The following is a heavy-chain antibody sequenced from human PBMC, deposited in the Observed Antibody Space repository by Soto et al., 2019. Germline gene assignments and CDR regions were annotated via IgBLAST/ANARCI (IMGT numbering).Heavy chain of an antibody. V-gene: IGHV3-33*08. J-gene: IGHJ6*02. CDR3: ANGEGSGPRESGGMDV. CDR2: IWYDGIKT. D-gene: IGHD3-10*01. CDR1: GFTFSSFG. Sequence: PGGSLRLSCAASGFTFSSFGMHWVRQAPGKGLEWVAVIWYDGIKTYYADSVKGRFTISRDNSKNTLYLQMNSLRAEDTAVYYCANGEGSGPRESGGMDVWGQGTTVTVSS.